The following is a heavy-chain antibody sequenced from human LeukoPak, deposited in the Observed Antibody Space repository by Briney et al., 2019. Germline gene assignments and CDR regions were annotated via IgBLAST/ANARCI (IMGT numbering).Heavy chain of an antibody. CDR1: GYSFTAHH. V-gene: IGHV1-2*02. CDR2: IVPRSGDT. D-gene: IGHD6-25*01. Sequence: ASVKVSCKPSGYSFTAHHIHWMPQAPGQGLEWVGWIVPRSGDTNYAQRFQGRVTMTRDTSISTVYMELSGLTSDDTAVYYCAVSIQAASIPAFDYWGQGAPVTVSS. CDR3: AVSIQAASIPAFDY. J-gene: IGHJ4*02.